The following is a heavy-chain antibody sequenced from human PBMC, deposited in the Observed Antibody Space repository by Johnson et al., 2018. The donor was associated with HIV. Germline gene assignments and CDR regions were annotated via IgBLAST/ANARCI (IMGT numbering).Heavy chain of an antibody. Sequence: MQLVESGGGLVQPGGSLRLSCATSGFTFSSYWMSWVRQAPGKGLDWVANIKQDGGEKYYVDSVKGRFTISRDNAKNSLYLQMNSLRAEDTAVYYCARGPSQVYWPDVAFDIWGQGTTVTVSS. D-gene: IGHD2-8*02. J-gene: IGHJ3*02. CDR3: ARGPSQVYWPDVAFDI. CDR2: IKQDGGEK. CDR1: GFTFSSYW. V-gene: IGHV3-7*05.